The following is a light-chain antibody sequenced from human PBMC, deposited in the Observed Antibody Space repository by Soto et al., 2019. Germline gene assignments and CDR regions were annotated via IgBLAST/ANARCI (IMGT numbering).Light chain of an antibody. V-gene: IGKV1-6*01. J-gene: IGKJ1*01. CDR1: QAIRTA. CDR3: LQDHDDSWT. Sequence: AIQLTQSPSSLSASVGDRVTITCRASQAIRTALGWYQQKPGKVPTLLIYAASNLQSGVPSRFRGSRSGTEFTLTVSSLQPEDFATYYCLQDHDDSWTFGQVTKVDIK. CDR2: AAS.